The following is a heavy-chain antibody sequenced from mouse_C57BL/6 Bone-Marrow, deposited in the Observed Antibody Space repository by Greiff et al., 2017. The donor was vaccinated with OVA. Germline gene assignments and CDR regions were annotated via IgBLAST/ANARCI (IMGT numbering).Heavy chain of an antibody. CDR3: ARGDWDAWSFDV. D-gene: IGHD4-1*01. J-gene: IGHJ1*03. V-gene: IGHV5-16*01. Sequence: EVKLQESEGGLVQPGSSMKLSCTASGFTFSDYYMAWVRQVPEKGLEWVANINYDGSSTYYLDSLKSRFIISRDNAKNILYLQMSSLKSEDTATYYCARGDWDAWSFDVWGTGTTVTVSS. CDR2: INYDGSST. CDR1: GFTFSDYY.